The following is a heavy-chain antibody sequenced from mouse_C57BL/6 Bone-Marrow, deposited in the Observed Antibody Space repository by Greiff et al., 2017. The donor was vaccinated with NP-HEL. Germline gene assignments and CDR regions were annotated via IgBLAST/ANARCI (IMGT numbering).Heavy chain of an antibody. CDR2: IWSGGST. CDR1: GFSLTSYG. J-gene: IGHJ2*01. Sequence: QVQLQQSGPGLVQPSQSLSITCTVSGFSLTSYGVHWVRQSPGKGLEWLGVIWSGGSTDYNAAFISRLSISKDNSKSQVFFKMNSLQADDTAIYYCASYYYGMFDYWGQGTTLTVSS. V-gene: IGHV2-2*01. D-gene: IGHD1-1*01. CDR3: ASYYYGMFDY.